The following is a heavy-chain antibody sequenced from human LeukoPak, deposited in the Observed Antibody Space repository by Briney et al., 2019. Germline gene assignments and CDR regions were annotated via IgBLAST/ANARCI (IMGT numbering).Heavy chain of an antibody. Sequence: GGALRLSCAASGFTLSRYGMHWVRQAPGKGLEGVAFIRFDGSIKYYADSVKGRFALSRDNSKKTLYLQMNSLRAQDTAVYYCAKDWSSSGFSSAYDDYWGQGTLVTVSS. CDR3: AKDWSSSGFSSAYDDY. J-gene: IGHJ4*02. CDR2: IRFDGSIK. CDR1: GFTLSRYG. D-gene: IGHD3-3*01. V-gene: IGHV3-30*02.